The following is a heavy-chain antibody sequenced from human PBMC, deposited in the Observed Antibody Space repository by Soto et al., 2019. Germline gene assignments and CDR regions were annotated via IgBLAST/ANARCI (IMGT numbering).Heavy chain of an antibody. CDR2: IYWDDDK. CDR1: GFSLSTSGVG. CDR3: ALSISHLGELSLYHYFDY. D-gene: IGHD3-16*02. V-gene: IGHV2-5*02. Sequence: QITLKESGPTLVKPTQTLTLTCTFSGFSLSTSGVGVGWIRQPPGKALEWLALIYWDDDKRYSPSLKSRLTITKDTSKNQVVLTMTNMDPVDTATYYCALSISHLGELSLYHYFDYWGQGTLVTVSS. J-gene: IGHJ4*02.